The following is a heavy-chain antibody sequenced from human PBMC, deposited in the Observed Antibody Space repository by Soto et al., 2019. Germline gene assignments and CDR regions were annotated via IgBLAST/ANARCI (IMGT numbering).Heavy chain of an antibody. Sequence: GGSLRLSCGASGFTFGGYAMSWVRQAPGKGLEWVSAISGSGGSTYYADSVKGRFTISRDNSKNTLYLQMNSLRAEDTAVYYCAKGSKRGTIFGVVTPRINWFDPWGQGTLVTVSS. CDR3: AKGSKRGTIFGVVTPRINWFDP. CDR1: GFTFGGYA. D-gene: IGHD3-3*01. CDR2: ISGSGGST. V-gene: IGHV3-23*01. J-gene: IGHJ5*02.